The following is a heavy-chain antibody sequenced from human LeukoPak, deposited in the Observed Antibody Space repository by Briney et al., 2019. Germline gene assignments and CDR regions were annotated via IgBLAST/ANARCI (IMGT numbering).Heavy chain of an antibody. CDR1: GFTFSSYG. V-gene: IGHV3-NL1*01. Sequence: GGSLRLSCAASGFTFSSYGMHWVRQAPGKGLEWVSVIYSGGSTYYADSVKGRFTISRDNSKNTLYLQMNSLRAEDTAVYYCARGAHYDFWSGYNNWFDPWGQGTLVTVSS. D-gene: IGHD3-3*01. CDR2: IYSGGST. J-gene: IGHJ5*02. CDR3: ARGAHYDFWSGYNNWFDP.